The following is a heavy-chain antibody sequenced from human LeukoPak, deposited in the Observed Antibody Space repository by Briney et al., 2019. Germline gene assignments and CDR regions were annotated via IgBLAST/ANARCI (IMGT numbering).Heavy chain of an antibody. J-gene: IGHJ4*02. CDR1: GYSFTSYW. Sequence: GKSLRISCKGSGYSFTSYWISWVRQMPGKGLEWMGRIDPSDSYTNYSPSFQGHVTISADKSISTAYLQWSSLKASDTTMYYCARPGFDCSSTSCYYYWGQGTLVTVSS. V-gene: IGHV5-10-1*01. D-gene: IGHD2-2*01. CDR2: IDPSDSYT. CDR3: ARPGFDCSSTSCYYY.